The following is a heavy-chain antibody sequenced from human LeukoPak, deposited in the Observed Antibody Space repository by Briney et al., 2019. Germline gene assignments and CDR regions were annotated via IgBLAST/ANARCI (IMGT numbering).Heavy chain of an antibody. Sequence: ASVKVSCKASGYTFTSHGISWVRQAPGQGLEWMGIIKPSGGSTSYAQKFQGRVTMTRDMSTSTVYMELSSLRSEDTAVYYCARGWFGELLAPPDYWGQGTLVTVSS. CDR1: GYTFTSHG. J-gene: IGHJ4*02. CDR3: ARGWFGELLAPPDY. CDR2: IKPSGGST. D-gene: IGHD3-10*01. V-gene: IGHV1-46*01.